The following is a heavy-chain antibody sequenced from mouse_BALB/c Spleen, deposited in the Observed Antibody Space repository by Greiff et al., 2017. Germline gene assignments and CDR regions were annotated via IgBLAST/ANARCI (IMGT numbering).Heavy chain of an antibody. V-gene: IGHV14-3*02. CDR3: ARSGGVRRFAY. J-gene: IGHJ3*01. CDR1: GFNIKDTY. CDR2: IDPANGNT. D-gene: IGHD2-14*01. Sequence: EVHLVESGAELVKPGASVKLSCTASGFNIKDTYMHWVKQRPEQGLEWIGRIDPANGNTKYDPKFQGKATITADTSSNTAYLQLSSLTSEDTAVYYCARSGGVRRFAYWGQGTLVTVSA.